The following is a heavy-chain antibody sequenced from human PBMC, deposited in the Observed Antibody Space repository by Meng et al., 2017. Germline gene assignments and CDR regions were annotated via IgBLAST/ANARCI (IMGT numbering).Heavy chain of an antibody. J-gene: IGHJ4*02. CDR3: ARDRPAAAGRGYYFDY. V-gene: IGHV1-69*06. CDR1: GGTFSSYA. Sequence: SVKVSCKASGGTFSSYAISWVRQAPGQGLEWMGGIIPIFGTANYAQKFQGRVTITADKSTSTAYMELRSLRSDDTAVYYCARDRPAAAGRGYYFDYWGQGTLVTVSS. D-gene: IGHD6-13*01. CDR2: IIPIFGTA.